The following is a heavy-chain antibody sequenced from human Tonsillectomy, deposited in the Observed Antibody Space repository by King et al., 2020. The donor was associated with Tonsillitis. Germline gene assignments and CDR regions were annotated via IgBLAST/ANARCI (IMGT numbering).Heavy chain of an antibody. Sequence: VQLVESGAEVKKPGESLKISCKSSGYSLTNYWIAWVRQMPGKGLEWMGIIYPGDSDTRYSPSFQGQVTISADKSISTAYLQWSSLKASDTAIYYCAGYGPVTPLPAFDIWGQGTMVTVSS. V-gene: IGHV5-51*01. CDR2: IYPGDSDT. CDR3: AGYGPVTPLPAFDI. CDR1: GYSLTNYW. J-gene: IGHJ3*02. D-gene: IGHD4-17*01.